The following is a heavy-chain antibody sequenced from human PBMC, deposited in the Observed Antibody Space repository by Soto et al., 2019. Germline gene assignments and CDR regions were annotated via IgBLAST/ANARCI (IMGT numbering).Heavy chain of an antibody. CDR1: GNTFTSYA. CDR2: INAGNGNT. Sequence: QVQLVQSGAEVKKPGASVKVSCKASGNTFTSYAMHWVRQAPGQRLEWMGWINAGNGNTKYSQKFQGRVTITRYTSASTAYMELSSLRSEDTAVYYCARVLGVAKGDYWGQGTLVTVSS. V-gene: IGHV1-3*01. CDR3: ARVLGVAKGDY. J-gene: IGHJ4*02. D-gene: IGHD3-3*01.